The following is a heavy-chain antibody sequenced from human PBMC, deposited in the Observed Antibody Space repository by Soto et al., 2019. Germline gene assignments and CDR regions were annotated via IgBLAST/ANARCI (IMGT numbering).Heavy chain of an antibody. CDR2: INAGNGNT. Sequence: QVQLVQSGAEVKKPGASVKVSCKASGYTFTSYAMHWVRQAPGQRLEWMGWINAGNGNTKYSQKFQGRVTITRDTSEXTAYMELSSLRSEDTAVYYCARDLHSSSWYSGFDPWGQGTLVTVSS. V-gene: IGHV1-3*01. J-gene: IGHJ5*02. D-gene: IGHD6-13*01. CDR3: ARDLHSSSWYSGFDP. CDR1: GYTFTSYA.